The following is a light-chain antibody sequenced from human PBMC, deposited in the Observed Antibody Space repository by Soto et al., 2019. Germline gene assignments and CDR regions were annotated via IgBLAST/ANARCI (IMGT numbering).Light chain of an antibody. CDR3: QHYGSSPRWT. J-gene: IGKJ1*01. CDR1: QSVRSTY. Sequence: EIVLTQSPGTRALSPGERATLSCRASQSVRSTYLAWYQHKPGQAPRLLIYGASSRAAGIPDRFSGSGSGTDFTLTISTLEPEDLAVYYCQHYGSSPRWTFGQGTKVEIK. V-gene: IGKV3-20*01. CDR2: GAS.